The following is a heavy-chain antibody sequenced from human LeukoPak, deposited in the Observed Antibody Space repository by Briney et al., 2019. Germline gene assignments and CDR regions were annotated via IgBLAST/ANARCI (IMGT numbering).Heavy chain of an antibody. J-gene: IGHJ4*02. CDR3: ARWVTASSIDY. D-gene: IGHD6-6*01. CDR1: GGSISSYY. CDR2: IYYSGST. V-gene: IGHV4-59*08. Sequence: SETLSLTCTVSGGSISSYYWSWIRQPPGKGLEWIGYIYYSGSTNYNPSLKSRVTISVDTSKNQFSLNLSSVTAADTAVYYCARWVTASSIDYWGQGTLVTVSS.